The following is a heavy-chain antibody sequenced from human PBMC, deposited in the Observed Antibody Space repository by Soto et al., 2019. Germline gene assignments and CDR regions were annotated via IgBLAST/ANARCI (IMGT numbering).Heavy chain of an antibody. D-gene: IGHD2-2*01. CDR2: IYPGDSDT. V-gene: IGHV5-51*01. Sequence: GESLKISCKGSGYSFTSYWIGWVRQMPGKGLEWMGIIYPGDSDTRYSPSFQGQVTISADKSISTAYLQWSSLKASDTAMYYCARSLGWDIVVVPAAPEYYFDYWGQGTLVTVSS. J-gene: IGHJ4*02. CDR1: GYSFTSYW. CDR3: ARSLGWDIVVVPAAPEYYFDY.